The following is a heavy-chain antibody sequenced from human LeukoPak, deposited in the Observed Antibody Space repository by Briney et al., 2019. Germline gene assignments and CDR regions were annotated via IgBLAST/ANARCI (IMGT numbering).Heavy chain of an antibody. D-gene: IGHD5-18*01. V-gene: IGHV4-39*01. CDR3: ARHIISRGYSYGAIDY. Sequence: SETLSLTCTVSGGSISSSSYYWGWIRQPRGKGLEWIGSIYYSGSTYYNPSLKSRVTISVDTSKDQFSLKLSSVTAADTAVYYCARHIISRGYSYGAIDYWGQGTLVTVSS. CDR2: IYYSGST. J-gene: IGHJ4*02. CDR1: GGSISSSSYY.